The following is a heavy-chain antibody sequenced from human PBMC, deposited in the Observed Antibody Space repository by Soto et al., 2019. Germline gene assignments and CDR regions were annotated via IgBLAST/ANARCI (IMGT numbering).Heavy chain of an antibody. CDR3: ARGARIFGVVAFDS. Sequence: QVQLVQSGAEVRNPGSSVKVSCKASGDTIGSFTITWVRQAPGQGLEWMGGIIPVLGSVFYAQKFQGRVTITADDSTSTAYMELTSLRSEDTAVFYCARGARIFGVVAFDSWGQGTLVTVSS. J-gene: IGHJ4*02. V-gene: IGHV1-69*01. CDR1: GDTIGSFT. CDR2: IIPVLGSV. D-gene: IGHD3-3*01.